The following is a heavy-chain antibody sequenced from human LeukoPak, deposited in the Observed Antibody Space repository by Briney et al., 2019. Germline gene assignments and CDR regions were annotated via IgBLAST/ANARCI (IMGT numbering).Heavy chain of an antibody. CDR3: ARDAAPRLSYYDYVWGSYPEYYFDY. J-gene: IGHJ4*02. CDR2: IKQDGSEK. CDR1: GFTFSSYW. V-gene: IGHV3-7*01. Sequence: AGGSLRLSCAASGFTFSSYWMSWVRQAPGKGLEWVANIKQDGSEKYYVDSEKGRFTISRDNAKNSLYLQMNSLRAEDTAVYYCARDAAPRLSYYDYVWGSYPEYYFDYWGQGTLVTVSS. D-gene: IGHD3-16*02.